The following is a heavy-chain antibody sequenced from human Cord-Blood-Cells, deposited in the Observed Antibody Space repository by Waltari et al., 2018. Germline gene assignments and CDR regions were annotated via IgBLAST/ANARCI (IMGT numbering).Heavy chain of an antibody. D-gene: IGHD1-1*01. J-gene: IGHJ2*01. CDR2: IYYSGST. CDR3: ARDIQLGMGFDL. V-gene: IGHV4-59*01. Sequence: QVQLQESGPGLVKPSETLSLTCTVPGGSISSYYWSWLRQPPGKGLEWIGYIYYSGSTNYNPSLKSRVTISVDTSKNQFSLKLSSVTAADTAVYYCARDIQLGMGFDLWGRGTLVTVSS. CDR1: GGSISSYY.